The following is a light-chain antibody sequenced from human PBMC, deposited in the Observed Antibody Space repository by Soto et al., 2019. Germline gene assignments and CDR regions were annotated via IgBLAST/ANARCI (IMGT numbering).Light chain of an antibody. CDR3: LQDYNSPLT. Sequence: AIQMTQSPSSLSASVGDRVTITCRASQGIRNDLGWYQQKPGKAPKLLIYAASSLQSGVPSRFSGSGSGTDFTLTISSLHPEDFATYYGLQDYNSPLTCGGGTKVEIK. V-gene: IGKV1-6*01. CDR1: QGIRND. CDR2: AAS. J-gene: IGKJ4*01.